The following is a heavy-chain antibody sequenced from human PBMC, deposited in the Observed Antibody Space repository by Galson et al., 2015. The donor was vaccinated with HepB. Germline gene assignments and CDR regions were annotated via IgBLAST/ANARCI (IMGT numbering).Heavy chain of an antibody. D-gene: IGHD3-22*01. CDR2: FFSGGST. CDR1: GFTVSTNY. V-gene: IGHV3-66*02. J-gene: IGHJ4*02. CDR3: ARAYNSSGYGGGFDY. Sequence: LVLSCAASGFTVSTNYMSWFGRAPGRGRDGSSVFFSGGSTYSADSVKGRFTISRDNSKNTRYLQMNSLRAEDTAVYYCARAYNSSGYGGGFDYWGQGTLVTVSS.